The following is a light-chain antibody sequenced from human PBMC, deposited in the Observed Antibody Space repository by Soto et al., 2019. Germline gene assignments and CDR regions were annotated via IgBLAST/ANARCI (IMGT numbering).Light chain of an antibody. CDR2: DTS. CDR3: QPYNNWPLT. J-gene: IGKJ4*01. V-gene: IGKV3-15*01. CDR1: QSVSSY. Sequence: IVLTQSPATLSFPQRRRATISSTASQSVSSYLAWYQHKPGQTPRLLIYDTSTRATGVPTRFSGSRSGAEFTLTINSLQSEDFAVYYCQPYNNWPLTFGGGTKVDI.